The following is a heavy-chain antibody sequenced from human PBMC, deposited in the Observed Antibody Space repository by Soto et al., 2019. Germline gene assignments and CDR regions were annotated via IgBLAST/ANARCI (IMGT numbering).Heavy chain of an antibody. CDR3: ARVGYGDYYFDY. J-gene: IGHJ4*02. V-gene: IGHV4-30-2*01. CDR2: IYHSGST. CDR1: GGSISSGGYS. Sequence: SETLSLTCAVSGGSISSGGYSWSWIRQPPGKGLEWIGYIYHSGSTYYNPSLKSRVTISVDRSKNQFSLKLSSVTAADTAVYYCARVGYGDYYFDYWGQGTLVTVSS. D-gene: IGHD4-17*01.